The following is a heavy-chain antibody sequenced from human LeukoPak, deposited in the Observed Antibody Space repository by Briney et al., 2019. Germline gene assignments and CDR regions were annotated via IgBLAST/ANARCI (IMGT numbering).Heavy chain of an antibody. V-gene: IGHV3-30-3*01. CDR1: GFTFSSYA. Sequence: GGSLRLSCAASGFTFSSYAMHWVRQAPGKGLEWVAVISYDGSNKYYADSVKGRFTISRDNSKNTLYLQMNSLRAEDTAVYYCVRAGIAAAVSKNWFDPWGQGTLVTVSS. CDR2: ISYDGSNK. J-gene: IGHJ5*02. D-gene: IGHD6-13*01. CDR3: VRAGIAAAVSKNWFDP.